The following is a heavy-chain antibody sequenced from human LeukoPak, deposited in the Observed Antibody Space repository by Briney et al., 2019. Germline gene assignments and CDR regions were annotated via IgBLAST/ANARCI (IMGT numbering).Heavy chain of an antibody. CDR3: AKDVSHYCSSTSCYPWAFDI. V-gene: IGHV3-30*02. CDR2: IRYDGSNK. Sequence: GGSLRLSCAASGFTFSSYGMHWVRQAPGKGLEWVAFIRYDGSNKYYADSVKGRFTISRGNSKNTLYLQMNSLRAEDTAVYYCAKDVSHYCSSTSCYPWAFDIWGQGTMVTVSS. J-gene: IGHJ3*02. CDR1: GFTFSSYG. D-gene: IGHD2-2*01.